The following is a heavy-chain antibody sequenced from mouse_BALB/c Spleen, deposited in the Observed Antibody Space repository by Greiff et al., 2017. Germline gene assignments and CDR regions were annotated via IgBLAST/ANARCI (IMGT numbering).Heavy chain of an antibody. V-gene: IGHV1S81*02. CDR3: TRAYDRYDWYFDV. CDR1: GYTFTSYY. D-gene: IGHD2-14*01. J-gene: IGHJ1*01. CDR2: INPSNGGT. Sequence: QVQLQQSGAELVKPGASVKLSCKASGYTFTSYYMYWVKQRPGQGLEWIGEINPSNGGTNFNEKFKSKATLTVDKSSSTAYMQLSSLTSEDSAVYYCTRAYDRYDWYFDVWGAGTTVTVSS.